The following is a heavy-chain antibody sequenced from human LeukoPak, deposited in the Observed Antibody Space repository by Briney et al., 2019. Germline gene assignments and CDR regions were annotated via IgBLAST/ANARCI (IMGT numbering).Heavy chain of an antibody. CDR3: ASVYKHGMDV. V-gene: IGHV1-69*05. Sequence: SVKVSCKASGGTFSSYAISWVRQAPGQGLEWMGGIIPIFGTANYAQKFQGRATLTRATSTGTVYMELSSLRSEDTAVYYCASVYKHGMDVWGQGTTVIVSS. CDR2: IIPIFGTA. CDR1: GGTFSSYA. J-gene: IGHJ6*02. D-gene: IGHD5-24*01.